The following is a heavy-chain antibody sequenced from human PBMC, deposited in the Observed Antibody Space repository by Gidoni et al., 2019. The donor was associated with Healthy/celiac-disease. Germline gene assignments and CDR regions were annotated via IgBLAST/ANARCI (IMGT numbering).Heavy chain of an antibody. CDR2: ISAYNGNT. Sequence: QVQLVQSGAEVKKPGASVKVSCKASGYTFTSYGISWVRQAPGQGLEWMGWISAYNGNTNYAQKLQGRVTMTTDTSTSTAYMELRSLRSDDTAVYYCARSVVRGVIITFPGYYYYMDVWGKGTTVTVSS. J-gene: IGHJ6*03. V-gene: IGHV1-18*01. CDR1: GYTFTSYG. CDR3: ARSVVRGVIITFPGYYYYMDV. D-gene: IGHD3-10*01.